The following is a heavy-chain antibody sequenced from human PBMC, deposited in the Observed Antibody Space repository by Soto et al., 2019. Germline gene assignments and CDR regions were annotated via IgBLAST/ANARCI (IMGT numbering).Heavy chain of an antibody. V-gene: IGHV3-23*01. Sequence: EVQLLESGGGLVQPGGSLRLSCAASGFTFSSYGMRWVRQAPGKGLEWVSAISGRGGSTDYADFVKGRFTISRDNSKNTMYLQMNSLRVEDTAVYYCAKGRGSSDLFDYWGQGTLVTVSS. CDR3: AKGRGSSDLFDY. CDR2: ISGRGGST. D-gene: IGHD5-18*01. J-gene: IGHJ4*02. CDR1: GFTFSSYG.